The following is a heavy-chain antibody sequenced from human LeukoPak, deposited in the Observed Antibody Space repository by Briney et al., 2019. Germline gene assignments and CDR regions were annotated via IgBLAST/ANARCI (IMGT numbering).Heavy chain of an antibody. V-gene: IGHV3-21*01. CDR3: ARAHCTADRCTPYAFDI. CDR2: ISGSGGYI. J-gene: IGHJ3*02. D-gene: IGHD2-8*02. Sequence: GGSLRLSCAASGFTFSSYSMDWVRQAPGKGLEWVSSISGSGGYIYYADSVKGRFTISRDNAKNSLYLQMNSLRAEDTALYYCARAHCTADRCTPYAFDIWGQGTMVTVPS. CDR1: GFTFSSYS.